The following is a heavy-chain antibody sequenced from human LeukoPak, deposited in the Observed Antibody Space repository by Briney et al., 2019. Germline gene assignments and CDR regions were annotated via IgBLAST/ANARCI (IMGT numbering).Heavy chain of an antibody. J-gene: IGHJ4*02. D-gene: IGHD6-13*01. Sequence: SETLSLTCAVSGGSISSSNWWSWVRQPPGKGLEWIGYIYYSGSTNYNPSLKSRVTISVDTSKNQFSLKLSSVTAADTAVYYCARDLRQLGFDYWGQGTLVTVSS. CDR3: ARDLRQLGFDY. CDR2: IYYSGST. CDR1: GGSISSSNW. V-gene: IGHV4-4*02.